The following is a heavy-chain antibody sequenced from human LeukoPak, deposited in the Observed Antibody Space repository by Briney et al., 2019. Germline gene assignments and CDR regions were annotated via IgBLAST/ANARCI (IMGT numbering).Heavy chain of an antibody. D-gene: IGHD4-17*01. V-gene: IGHV3-23*01. CDR3: AKEIWPTVTTPGHTHFDY. CDR1: GFTFSSYA. CDR2: FSGSGLST. J-gene: IGHJ4*02. Sequence: GGSLRLSCAASGFTFSSYAMSWVRQAPGKGLKWVSGFSGSGLSTFYADSVKGRFTISRDNSKNTLCLQMNSLRAEDTAVYYCAKEIWPTVTTPGHTHFDYWGQGTLVTVSS.